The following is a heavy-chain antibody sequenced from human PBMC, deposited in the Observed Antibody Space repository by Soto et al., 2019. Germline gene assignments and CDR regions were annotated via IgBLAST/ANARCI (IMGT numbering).Heavy chain of an antibody. J-gene: IGHJ4*02. V-gene: IGHV3-30*18. CDR1: GFTFSSYG. CDR2: ISYDGSNK. CDR3: AKIDKAAGWALDS. Sequence: GGSLRLSYAASGFTFSSYGMHWVRQAPGKGLEWVAVISYDGSNKYYADSVKGRFTISRDNSKNTLYLQMNSLRAEDTAVYYCAKIDKAAGWALDSWGQGTLVTVS. D-gene: IGHD6-13*01.